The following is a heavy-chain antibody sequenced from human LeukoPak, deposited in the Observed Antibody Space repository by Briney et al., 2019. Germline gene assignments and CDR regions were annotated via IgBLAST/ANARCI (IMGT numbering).Heavy chain of an antibody. V-gene: IGHV3-7*01. D-gene: IGHD2-2*02. CDR1: GFTFSSYW. CDR2: IKEDGSEK. Sequence: GGSLRLSCAASGFTFSSYWMSWVRQAPGKGLEWVANIKEDGSEKYYVDSVKGRFTISRDDAKNSLYLQMNSLRAEDTALYYCARLNRGYCYGTTCYMEPGAGHWGQGTLATVSS. J-gene: IGHJ4*02. CDR3: ARLNRGYCYGTTCYMEPGAGH.